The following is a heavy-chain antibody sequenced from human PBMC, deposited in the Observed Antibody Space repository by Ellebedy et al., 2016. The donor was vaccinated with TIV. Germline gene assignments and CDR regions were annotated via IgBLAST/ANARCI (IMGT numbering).Heavy chain of an antibody. CDR1: GFTFRSYA. D-gene: IGHD1-1*01. CDR2: ISYDGSHR. V-gene: IGHV3-30-3*01. CDR3: AREHMTSTGSPLDY. Sequence: GESLKISCAASGFTFRSYAMHWVRQAPGKGLEWVAIISYDGSHRYYADSVKGRFTISRDISKNTLYLQMNSLRAEDTAVYYCAREHMTSTGSPLDYWGQGTLVTVSS. J-gene: IGHJ4*02.